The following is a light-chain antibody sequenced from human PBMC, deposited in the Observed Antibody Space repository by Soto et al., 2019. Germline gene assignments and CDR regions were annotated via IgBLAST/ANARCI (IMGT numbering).Light chain of an antibody. V-gene: IGLV2-8*01. CDR3: SSYGGSNNLL. J-gene: IGLJ2*01. CDR1: SRDIGGYDF. CDR2: DVI. Sequence: QSALTQPPSASGSPGQLVTISCTGTSRDIGGYDFVSWYQQHPGKAPKLLIYDVIKRPSGVPDRFSGSKSGNTASLTVSGLQTDDEADYYCSSYGGSNNLLFGGGTQLTVL.